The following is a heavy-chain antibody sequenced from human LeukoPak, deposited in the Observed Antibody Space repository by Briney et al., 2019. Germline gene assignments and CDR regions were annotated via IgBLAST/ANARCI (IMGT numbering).Heavy chain of an antibody. V-gene: IGHV4-34*01. D-gene: IGHD2-21*02. CDR3: ARDPTYCGGDCYDYYYGMDV. Sequence: SETLSLTCAVYGGSFSGYYWSWIRQPPGKGLEWIGEINHSGSTNYNPSLKSRVTILVDTSKNQFSLKLSSVTAADTAVYYCARDPTYCGGDCYDYYYGMDVWGQGTTVTVSS. CDR2: INHSGST. CDR1: GGSFSGYY. J-gene: IGHJ6*02.